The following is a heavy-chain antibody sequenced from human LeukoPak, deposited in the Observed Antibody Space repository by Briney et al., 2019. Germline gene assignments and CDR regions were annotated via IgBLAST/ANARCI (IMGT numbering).Heavy chain of an antibody. CDR1: GYSFTSYW. D-gene: IGHD3-22*01. CDR2: IYPGDSDT. Sequence: GESLKISCKGSGYSFTSYWIGWVRQMPGKGLEWMGIIYPGDSDTRYSPSFQVQVTISADKSISTAYLQWSSLKASDTAMYYCARYGYYYDSSGYYTLFDYWGQGTLVTVSS. V-gene: IGHV5-51*01. CDR3: ARYGYYYDSSGYYTLFDY. J-gene: IGHJ4*02.